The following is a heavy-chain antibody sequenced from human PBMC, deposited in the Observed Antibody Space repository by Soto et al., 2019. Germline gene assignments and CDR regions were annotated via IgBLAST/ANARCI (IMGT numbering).Heavy chain of an antibody. CDR3: SRRAPEGFDP. Sequence: PTQALSLTCTGSGGSISSSPYYWGWIRQPPGKGLEWIGSINYSGSTYYNPSLKSRLTLSVDTSKNQFSLRVISVTAADTALYYCSRRAPEGFDPWGQGTLVTVSS. CDR2: INYSGST. V-gene: IGHV4-39*01. J-gene: IGHJ5*02. CDR1: GGSISSSPYY.